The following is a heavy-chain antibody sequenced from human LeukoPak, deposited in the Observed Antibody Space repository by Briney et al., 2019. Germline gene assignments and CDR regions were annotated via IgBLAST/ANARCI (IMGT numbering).Heavy chain of an antibody. J-gene: IGHJ4*02. CDR1: GFTFGDYA. V-gene: IGHV3-49*04. D-gene: IGHD3-3*01. Sequence: GGSLRLSCTASGFTFGDYAMSWVRQAPGKGLEWVGFIRSKAYGGTTEYAASVKGRFTISRDDSKSIAYLQMNSLKTEDTAVYYCTREDDDFRNHGWYWAQGTLVTVSS. CDR3: TREDDDFRNHGWY. CDR2: IRSKAYGGTT.